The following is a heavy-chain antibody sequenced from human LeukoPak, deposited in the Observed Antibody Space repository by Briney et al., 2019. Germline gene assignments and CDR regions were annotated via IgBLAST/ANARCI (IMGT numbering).Heavy chain of an antibody. V-gene: IGHV1-46*01. D-gene: IGHD3-9*01. Sequence: ASMKVSCKASGYSFTGYYIHWVRQAPGQGLEWMGIINPSGGSTSYAQKFQGRVTMTRDTSTSTVYMELSSLRSEDTAVYYCARVNYDIFLFSFGAFDIWGQGTMVTVSS. J-gene: IGHJ3*02. CDR1: GYSFTGYY. CDR2: INPSGGST. CDR3: ARVNYDIFLFSFGAFDI.